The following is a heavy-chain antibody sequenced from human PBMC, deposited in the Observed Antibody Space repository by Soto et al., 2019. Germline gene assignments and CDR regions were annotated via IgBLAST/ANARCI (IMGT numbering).Heavy chain of an antibody. CDR3: ARGPIRFQH. J-gene: IGHJ1*01. Sequence: VQLQQWGAGLLKLSETLSPTCAVYGGSFSGYYWTWSRHPPGKGLEWIGEINHSGSTNYNPSLKSRVTISVDTSKNQFSLKLSSVTAADTAVYYCARGPIRFQHWGQGTLVTVSS. V-gene: IGHV4-34*01. D-gene: IGHD2-21*01. CDR1: GGSFSGYY. CDR2: INHSGST.